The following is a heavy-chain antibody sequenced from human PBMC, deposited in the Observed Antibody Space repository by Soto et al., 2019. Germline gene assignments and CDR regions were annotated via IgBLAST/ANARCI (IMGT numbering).Heavy chain of an antibody. Sequence: EVQLVESGGGLVQPGGSLKLSCAASGFTFSDFAVHWVRQASGKGLEWVGRIRRKANNYATAYAASVKGRFTISRDDSKNTAYLQMNSLKTEDTAVYYCSRLGESVITATDYWGQGTLVTVSS. D-gene: IGHD1-20*01. CDR3: SRLGESVITATDY. V-gene: IGHV3-73*02. CDR1: GFTFSDFA. CDR2: IRRKANNYAT. J-gene: IGHJ4*02.